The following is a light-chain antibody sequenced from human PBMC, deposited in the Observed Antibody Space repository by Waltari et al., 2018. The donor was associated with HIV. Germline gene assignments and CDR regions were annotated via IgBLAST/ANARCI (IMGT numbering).Light chain of an antibody. J-gene: IGLJ2*01. V-gene: IGLV1-44*01. Sequence: QSVLTQPPSASGTPGQRVTTPCYDSSSTIGSNTINWYQQLPGTAPKLLIYSNNQRPSGVPDRFSGSKSGTSASLAISGLQSEDEADYYCAAWDDSLNGHVVFGGGTKLTVL. CDR3: AAWDDSLNGHVV. CDR2: SNN. CDR1: SSTIGSNT.